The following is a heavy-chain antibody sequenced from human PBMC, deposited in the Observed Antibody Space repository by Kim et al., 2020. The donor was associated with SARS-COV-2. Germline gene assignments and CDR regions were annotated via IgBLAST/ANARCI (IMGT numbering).Heavy chain of an antibody. Sequence: GGSLRLSCAASGFTFSNAWMSWVRQAPGKGLEWVGYIKSKTDGGTTDYAAPVKGRFTISRDDSKNTLYLQMNSLKTEDTAVYYCTRDYYYGSGSYSNYYYYYGMDVWGQGTTVTVSS. V-gene: IGHV3-15*01. CDR1: GFTFSNAW. CDR3: TRDYYYGSGSYSNYYYYYGMDV. CDR2: IKSKTDGGTT. D-gene: IGHD3-10*01. J-gene: IGHJ6*02.